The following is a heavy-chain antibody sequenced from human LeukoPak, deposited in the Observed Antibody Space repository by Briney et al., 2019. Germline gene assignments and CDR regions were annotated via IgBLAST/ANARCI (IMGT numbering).Heavy chain of an antibody. V-gene: IGHV3-23*01. D-gene: IGHD6-19*01. J-gene: IGHJ4*02. Sequence: GGSLRLSCVASGFTFSSYAMTWFRQAPGKGLEWVSAISGSGGSTYYADSVKGRFTISRDNSKNTLYLQMNSLRAEDTAVYYCAKDARIAVAGNSDYWGQGTLVTVSS. CDR2: ISGSGGST. CDR1: GFTFSSYA. CDR3: AKDARIAVAGNSDY.